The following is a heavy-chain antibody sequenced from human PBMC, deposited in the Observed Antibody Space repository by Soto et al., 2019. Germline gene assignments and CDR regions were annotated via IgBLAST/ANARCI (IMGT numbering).Heavy chain of an antibody. D-gene: IGHD5-12*01. CDR2: IDPSDSYT. CDR3: ARLAMAARRGYYGMAV. J-gene: IGHJ6*02. V-gene: IGHV5-10-1*01. CDR1: GYSFTSYW. Sequence: EVQLVQSGAEVKKPGESLRISCKGSGYSFTSYWISWVRQMPGKDLEWMGRIDPSDSYTNYSPSFQGHVTISADKSISTAYLQWSSLKASDTAMYYCARLAMAARRGYYGMAVWGPGTTVTVSS.